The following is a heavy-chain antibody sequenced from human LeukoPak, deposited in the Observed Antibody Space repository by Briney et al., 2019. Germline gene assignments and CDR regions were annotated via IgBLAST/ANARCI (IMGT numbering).Heavy chain of an antibody. CDR1: GGSISGYY. V-gene: IGHV4-59*01. CDR2: IYYSGST. CDR3: ARAVSGRFDY. D-gene: IGHD6-19*01. J-gene: IGHJ4*02. Sequence: SETLSLTCTVSGGSISGYYWSWIRQPPGKGLEWIGYIYYSGSTDYNPSLKSRVTISLDTSKNQFSLKLSSVTAADTAVYYCARAVSGRFDYWGQGTLVTVSS.